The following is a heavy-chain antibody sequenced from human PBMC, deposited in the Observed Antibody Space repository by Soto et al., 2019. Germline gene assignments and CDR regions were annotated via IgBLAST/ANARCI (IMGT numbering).Heavy chain of an antibody. CDR3: ARRTITMIVVVISAFDI. CDR1: DDSINSDKYY. J-gene: IGHJ3*02. D-gene: IGHD3-22*01. V-gene: IGHV4-39*01. Sequence: SETLSLTCSVSDDSINSDKYYWGWIRQPPGKGLEWIGSIYYRGNAYYNPSLQTRVTISLDKSRSQFSLKLSSVTAADTAVYYCARRTITMIVVVISAFDIWGQGTMVTVSS. CDR2: IYYRGNA.